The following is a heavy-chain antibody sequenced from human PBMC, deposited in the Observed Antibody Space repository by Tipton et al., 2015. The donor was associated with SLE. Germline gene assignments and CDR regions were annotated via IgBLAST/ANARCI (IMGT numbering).Heavy chain of an antibody. CDR1: GGSISSHY. V-gene: IGHV4-59*11. CDR2: IYYSGST. Sequence: TLSLTCTVSGGSISSHYWSWIRQPPGKGLDWIGYIYYSGSTNYNPSLMSRVTISVDTSKNQFSLKLSSVTAADAAVYYCASVFEGGFDSWGQGTLVTVSP. CDR3: ASVFEGGFDS. J-gene: IGHJ4*02. D-gene: IGHD3-16*01.